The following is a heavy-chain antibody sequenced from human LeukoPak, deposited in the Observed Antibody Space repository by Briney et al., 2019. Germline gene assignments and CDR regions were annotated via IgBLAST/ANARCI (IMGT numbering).Heavy chain of an antibody. V-gene: IGHV4-39*01. CDR3: ARYAVEYRGTYFDY. Sequence: SETLSLTCTVSGGSISSTDHYWGWIRQPPGKGLLWIGSIYYGGGTYYNPSLKSRVTISVDTSKNQFSLKLGSVSASDTAVYYCARYAVEYRGTYFDYWGQGTLVTVSS. J-gene: IGHJ4*02. CDR2: IYYGGGT. CDR1: GGSISSTDHY. D-gene: IGHD1-26*01.